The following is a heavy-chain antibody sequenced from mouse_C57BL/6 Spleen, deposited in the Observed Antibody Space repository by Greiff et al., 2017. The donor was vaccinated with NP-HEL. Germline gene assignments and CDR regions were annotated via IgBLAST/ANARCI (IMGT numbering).Heavy chain of an antibody. CDR1: GYTFTDYN. D-gene: IGHD2-4*01. V-gene: IGHV1-18*01. J-gene: IGHJ2*01. CDR3: ARWDYGFDY. CDR2: INPNNGGT. Sequence: VHVKQSGPELVKPGASVKIPCKASGYTFTDYNMDWVKQSHGKSLEWIGDINPNNGGTIYNQKFKGKATLTVDKSSSTAYMELRSLTSEDTAVYYCARWDYGFDYWGQGTTLTVSS.